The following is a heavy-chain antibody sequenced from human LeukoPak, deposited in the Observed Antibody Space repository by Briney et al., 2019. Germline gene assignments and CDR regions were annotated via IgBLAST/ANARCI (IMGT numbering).Heavy chain of an antibody. CDR1: GGSISSGSYY. J-gene: IGHJ4*02. Sequence: NPSETLSLTCTVSGGSISSGSYYWSWIRQPAGKGLEWIGRLYTSGSTNYSPSLKSRVTISVDASKNQCSLRLTSVTAADTAVYYCARSPGPDLNYYDTSGSYYFDYWGQGTLVTVSS. V-gene: IGHV4-61*02. CDR2: LYTSGST. D-gene: IGHD3-22*01. CDR3: ARSPGPDLNYYDTSGSYYFDY.